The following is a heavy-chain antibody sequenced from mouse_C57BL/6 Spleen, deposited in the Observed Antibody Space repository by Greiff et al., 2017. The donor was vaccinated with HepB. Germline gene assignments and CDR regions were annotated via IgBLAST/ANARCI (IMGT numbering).Heavy chain of an antibody. D-gene: IGHD2-1*01. V-gene: IGHV3-1*01. J-gene: IGHJ4*01. CDR2: ISYSGST. Sequence: EVQLVESGPGMVKPSQSLSLTCTVTGYSITSGYDWHWIRHFPGNKLEWMGYISYSGSTNYNPSLKSRISITHDTSKNHFFLKLNSVTTEDTATYYCARGGNYSWDLSMDYWGQGTSVTVSS. CDR3: ARGGNYSWDLSMDY. CDR1: GYSITSGYD.